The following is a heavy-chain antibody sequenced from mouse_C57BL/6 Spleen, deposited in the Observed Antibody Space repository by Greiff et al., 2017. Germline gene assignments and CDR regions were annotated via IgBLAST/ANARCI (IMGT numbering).Heavy chain of an antibody. J-gene: IGHJ3*01. D-gene: IGHD1-1*01. CDR2: ISSGSSTI. CDR3: ARGYYGSSWFAY. CDR1: GFTFSDYG. Sequence: EVKVVESGGGLVKPGGSLKLSCAASGFTFSDYGMHWVRQAPEKGLEWVAYISSGSSTIYYADTVKGRFTISRANANNTLFLQMTSLRSEDTAMYYCARGYYGSSWFAYWGQGTLVTVSA. V-gene: IGHV5-17*01.